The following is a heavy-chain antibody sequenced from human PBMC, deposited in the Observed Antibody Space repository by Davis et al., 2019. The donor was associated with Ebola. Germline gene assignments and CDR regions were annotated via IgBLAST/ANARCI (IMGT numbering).Heavy chain of an antibody. CDR1: GFTFSSYG. CDR2: IWYDGSNK. CDR3: ARDEARIVLMVYAIPWFDP. J-gene: IGHJ5*02. D-gene: IGHD2-8*01. Sequence: GESLKISCAASGFTFSSYGMHWVRQAPGKGLEWVAVIWYDGSNKYYADSVKGRFTISRDNSKNTLYLQMNSLRAEDTAVYYCARDEARIVLMVYAIPWFDPWGQGTLVTVSS. V-gene: IGHV3-30*19.